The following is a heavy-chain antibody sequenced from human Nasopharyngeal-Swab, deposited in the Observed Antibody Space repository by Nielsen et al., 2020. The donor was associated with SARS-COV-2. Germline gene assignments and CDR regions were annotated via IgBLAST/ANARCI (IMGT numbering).Heavy chain of an antibody. CDR3: ARLSIVVVTAIPARFDY. D-gene: IGHD2-21*02. CDR1: GYSFTSYW. CDR2: IYPGDSDT. Sequence: ESLKISCHGSGYSFTSYWIGWVRQMRGKGLEWMGIIYPGDSDTRYSPSFQGQVTISADKSISTAYLQWSSLKASDTAMYYCARLSIVVVTAIPARFDYWGQGTLVTVSS. J-gene: IGHJ4*02. V-gene: IGHV5-51*01.